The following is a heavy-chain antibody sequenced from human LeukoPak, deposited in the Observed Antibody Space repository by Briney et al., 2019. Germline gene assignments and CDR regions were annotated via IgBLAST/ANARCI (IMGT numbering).Heavy chain of an antibody. J-gene: IGHJ4*02. D-gene: IGHD1-14*01. CDR2: ISASGDVT. CDR1: GFSFSAYP. Sequence: PGGSLRLSCAVSGFSFSAYPMGWVRRAPGKGLQWLSGISASGDVTFHADRVKGRFAISRDNAKNSLFLQMNSLRVEDTAVYYCARNHGDYWGQGTLVTVSS. CDR3: ARNHGDY. V-gene: IGHV3-23*01.